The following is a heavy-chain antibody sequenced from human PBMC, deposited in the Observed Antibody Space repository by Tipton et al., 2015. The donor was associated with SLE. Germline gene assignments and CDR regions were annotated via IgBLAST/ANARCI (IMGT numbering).Heavy chain of an antibody. CDR3: ARGDGATTDGN. Sequence: GLVKPSETLSLTCTVSGGSISSYYWSWIRQPPGKGLEWIGYIYYSGSTNYNPSLKSRVTISVDTSKNQFSLKLSSVTAADTAVYYCARGDGATTDGNWGQGTLVTVSS. J-gene: IGHJ4*02. CDR1: GGSISSYY. CDR2: IYYSGST. D-gene: IGHD4-17*01. V-gene: IGHV4-59*01.